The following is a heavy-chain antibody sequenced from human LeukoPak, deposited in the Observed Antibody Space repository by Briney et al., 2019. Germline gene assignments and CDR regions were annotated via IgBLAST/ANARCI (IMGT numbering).Heavy chain of an antibody. V-gene: IGHV3-48*01. D-gene: IGHD4-17*01. CDR3: ARDRLHYGEYEKTFDY. CDR1: GFTFSSYS. CDR2: ITFSSSII. J-gene: IGHJ4*02. Sequence: GGSLRLSCAASGFTFSSYSMNWVRQAPGKGLEWVSYITFSSSIIYYADSVKGRFTISRDNAKNSLYLQMNSLRAEDTAVYYCARDRLHYGEYEKTFDYWGQGTLVSVSS.